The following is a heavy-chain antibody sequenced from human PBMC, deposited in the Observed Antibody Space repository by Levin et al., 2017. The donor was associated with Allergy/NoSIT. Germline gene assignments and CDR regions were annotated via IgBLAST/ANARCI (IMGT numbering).Heavy chain of an antibody. D-gene: IGHD4-17*01. CDR1: GDSISSGYYY. V-gene: IGHV4-30-4*01. CDR2: IYYSGSA. Sequence: SETLSLTCTVSGDSISSGYYYWSWIRQPPGKGLEWIGYIYYSGSAYYNPSLKSRITLSVDTSKNQFSLKLNSVTAADTAVYFCARLSPTTVNTFDIWGQGTMVTVSS. J-gene: IGHJ3*02. CDR3: ARLSPTTVNTFDI.